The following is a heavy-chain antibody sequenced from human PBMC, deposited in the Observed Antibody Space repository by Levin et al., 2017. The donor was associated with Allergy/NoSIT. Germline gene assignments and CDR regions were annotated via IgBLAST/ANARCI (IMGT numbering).Heavy chain of an antibody. Sequence: SVKVSCKASGGTFSTTSINWLRQAPGQGLEWMGRIIPVYGIANHAQKFQGRVTITADTSTSTGDMELSSLRSEDTAVYYCARGPQHCTSSTCYDAFDIWGQGTMVTVSS. V-gene: IGHV1-69*02. CDR1: GGTFSTTS. D-gene: IGHD2-2*01. CDR3: ARGPQHCTSSTCYDAFDI. CDR2: IIPVYGIA. J-gene: IGHJ3*02.